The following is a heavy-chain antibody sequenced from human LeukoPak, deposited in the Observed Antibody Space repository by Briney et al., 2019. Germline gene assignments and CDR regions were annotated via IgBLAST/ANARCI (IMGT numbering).Heavy chain of an antibody. Sequence: GASVKVSCKASGYTFTGYYMHWVRQAPGQGLEWMGWINPNSGGTNYAQKFQGRVTMTRDTSISTAYMELSRLRSDDTAVYYCARDYYDSSGYWIHWGQGTLVTVSS. CDR2: INPNSGGT. CDR1: GYTFTGYY. V-gene: IGHV1-2*02. D-gene: IGHD3-22*01. J-gene: IGHJ4*02. CDR3: ARDYYDSSGYWIH.